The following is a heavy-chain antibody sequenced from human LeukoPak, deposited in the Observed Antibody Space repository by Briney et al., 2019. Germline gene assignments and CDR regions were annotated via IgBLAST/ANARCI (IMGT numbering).Heavy chain of an antibody. CDR1: GGSISSSNW. V-gene: IGHV4-4*02. CDR2: IYHSGST. CDR3: ARGPYYDFWSGYPFYFDY. D-gene: IGHD3-3*01. Sequence: PSETLSLTCAVSGGSISSSNWWSWVRQPPGKGLEWIGEIYHSGSTNYNPSLKSRVTISVDKSKNQFSLKLSSVTAADTAVYYCARGPYYDFWSGYPFYFDYWGQGTLVTVSS. J-gene: IGHJ4*02.